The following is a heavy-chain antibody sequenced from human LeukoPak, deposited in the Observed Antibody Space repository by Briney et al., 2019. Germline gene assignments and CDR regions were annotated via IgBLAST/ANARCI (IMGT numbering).Heavy chain of an antibody. CDR2: IYYGGST. D-gene: IGHD2-2*01. CDR1: GGSISSSTYY. V-gene: IGHV4-39*01. CDR3: ARQCSSTSCYSY. Sequence: SETLSLTCTVSGGSISSSTYYWGWIRQPPGKGLEWIGNIYYGGSTFYNPSLKSRVTISLDTSKNQFSLKLSSVTAADTAVYFCARQCSSTSCYSYWGQGTLVTVSS. J-gene: IGHJ4*02.